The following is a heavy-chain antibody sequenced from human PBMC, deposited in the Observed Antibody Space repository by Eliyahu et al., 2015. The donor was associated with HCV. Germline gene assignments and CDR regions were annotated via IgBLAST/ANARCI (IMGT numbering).Heavy chain of an antibody. Sequence: QVQLQESGPELVKPSETLSLTCTVSGGSITXYXWSWIRQPPGKGLEWIGYIHNSGSTNYNPSLKXRVTISVDTSKNQFSLNLTSVTAADTAVYFCASGGGGIAVAGTGGWFDPWGQGTLVTVSS. D-gene: IGHD6-19*01. CDR3: ASGGGGIAVAGTGGWFDP. CDR2: IHNSGST. V-gene: IGHV4-59*01. CDR1: GGSITXYX. J-gene: IGHJ5*02.